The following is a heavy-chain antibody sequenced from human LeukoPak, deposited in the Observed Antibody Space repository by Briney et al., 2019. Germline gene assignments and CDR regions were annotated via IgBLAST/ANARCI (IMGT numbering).Heavy chain of an antibody. CDR2: ISGSGGST. V-gene: IGHV3-23*01. Sequence: PGGSLRLSCAASGFTFSSYGMSWVRQAPGKGLEWVSAISGSGGSTYYADSVRGRFTISRDNSKNTLYLQMNSLRAEDTAVYYCARGPDLWVVVAATFGYWGQGTLVTVSS. CDR3: ARGPDLWVVVAATFGY. CDR1: GFTFSSYG. J-gene: IGHJ4*02. D-gene: IGHD2-15*01.